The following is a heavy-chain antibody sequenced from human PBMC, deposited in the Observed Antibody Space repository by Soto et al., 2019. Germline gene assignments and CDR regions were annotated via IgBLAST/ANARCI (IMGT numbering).Heavy chain of an antibody. CDR2: ISGSRNYT. V-gene: IGHV3-11*06. CDR1: GFTFSDYY. Sequence: GGSLRLSCAASGFTFSDYYMTWIRQAPGKRLKWVSFISGSRNYTDYADSVKGRFTISRDNSKNTLNLQLNSLRAEDTAVYYCAKDFTVGAADYYFDYWGQGTLVTVSS. CDR3: AKDFTVGAADYYFDY. D-gene: IGHD1-26*01. J-gene: IGHJ4*02.